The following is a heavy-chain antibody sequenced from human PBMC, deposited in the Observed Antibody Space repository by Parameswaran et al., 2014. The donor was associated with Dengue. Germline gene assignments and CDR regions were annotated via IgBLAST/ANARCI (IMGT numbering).Heavy chain of an antibody. J-gene: IGHJ5*02. CDR2: IAQDGGEQ. Sequence: GGSLRLSCAASGFTFSSYWMNWVRQAPGKGLEWVANIAQDGGEQYYVDSVKGRFTISRDTAKNSLYLQMNSLRVEDTAVYYCARDVSWFGPWGQGTLVTVSS. CDR1: GFTFSSYW. CDR3: ARDVSWFGP. D-gene: IGHD5/OR15-5a*01. V-gene: IGHV3-7*05.